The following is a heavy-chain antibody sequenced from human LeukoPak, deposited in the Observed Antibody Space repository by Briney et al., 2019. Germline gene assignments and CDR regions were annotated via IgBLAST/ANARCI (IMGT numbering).Heavy chain of an antibody. V-gene: IGHV4-39*07. J-gene: IGHJ4*02. CDR1: GGPISSDSYY. Sequence: PSETLSLTCTVSGGPISSDSYYWAWIRQPPGKGLEWIGSINYSGSTYHNPSLKSRVTMSIDRSKNQFSLRLSSVTAADTGVYFCARDLAYNCGRSELDYWGQGTLVTVSS. CDR3: ARDLAYNCGRSELDY. D-gene: IGHD1-1*01. CDR2: INYSGST.